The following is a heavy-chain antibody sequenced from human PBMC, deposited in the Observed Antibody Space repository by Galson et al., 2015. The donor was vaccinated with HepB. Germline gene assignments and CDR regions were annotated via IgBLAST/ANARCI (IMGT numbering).Heavy chain of an antibody. V-gene: IGHV7-4-1*02. CDR3: ARTPYYGSGSYYNAWFDP. CDR2: INTNTGNP. Sequence: VSCKASGYTLTNYAMNWVRQAPGQGLEWMGWINTNTGNPTYAQGFTGRFVFSLDTSVSTAYLQISSLKAEDTAVYYCARTPYYGSGSYYNAWFDPWGQGTLVTVSS. J-gene: IGHJ5*02. CDR1: GYTLTNYA. D-gene: IGHD3-10*01.